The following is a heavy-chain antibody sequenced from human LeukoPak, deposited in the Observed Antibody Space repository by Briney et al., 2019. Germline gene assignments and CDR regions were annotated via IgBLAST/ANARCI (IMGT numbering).Heavy chain of an antibody. CDR1: GGTFSSYA. CDR3: ARSPSSGYYYWFDP. V-gene: IGHV1-69*05. D-gene: IGHD3-22*01. J-gene: IGHJ5*02. Sequence: SVKVSCKASGGTFSSYAISWVRQAPGQGLEWMGRIIPIFGTANYAQKFQGRVTITTDESTSTAYMELRSLRSEDTAVYYCARSPSSGYYYWFDPWGQGTLVTVSS. CDR2: IIPIFGTA.